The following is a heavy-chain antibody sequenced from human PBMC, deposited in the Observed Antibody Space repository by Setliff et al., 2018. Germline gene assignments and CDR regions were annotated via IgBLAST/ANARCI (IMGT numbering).Heavy chain of an antibody. CDR1: GYTFTNYS. CDR2: INTNTGNP. Sequence: GASVKVSCKASGYTFTNYSMTWMRQAPGQGLEYMGWINTNTGNPIYAQGFTGRFVFSLDTSVSTAYLQIYSLKAEDNAVYYCARASRFGTAIYKCDYYMDVWGNGTTVTVSS. CDR3: ARASRFGTAIYKCDYYMDV. J-gene: IGHJ6*03. D-gene: IGHD2-21*02. V-gene: IGHV7-4-1*01.